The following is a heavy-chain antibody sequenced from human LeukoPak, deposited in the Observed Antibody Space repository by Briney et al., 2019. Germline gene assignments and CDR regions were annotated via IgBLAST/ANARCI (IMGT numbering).Heavy chain of an antibody. Sequence: PGGSLRLSCAASGFTFSSYGMHWVRQAPGKGLEWVAVISYDGSNKYYADSVKGRFTISRDNSKNTLYLQMNSLRAEDTAVYYCAKDLGMEWELPPGGFDYWGQGTLVTVSS. V-gene: IGHV3-30*18. CDR3: AKDLGMEWELPPGGFDY. CDR1: GFTFSSYG. CDR2: ISYDGSNK. D-gene: IGHD1-26*01. J-gene: IGHJ4*02.